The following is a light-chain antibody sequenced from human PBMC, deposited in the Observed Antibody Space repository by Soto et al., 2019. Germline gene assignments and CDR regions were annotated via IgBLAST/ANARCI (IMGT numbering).Light chain of an antibody. CDR1: QSISSQ. Sequence: EIVLTQSPSTLSLSAGERATLSWRASQSISSQLAWYQQKPGQAPRLLIHDASNRATGIPARFSGSGYSTDFNLTISSLETEDFAVYFCQQRSNWPLTFGGGTKVDIK. V-gene: IGKV3-11*01. J-gene: IGKJ4*01. CDR2: DAS. CDR3: QQRSNWPLT.